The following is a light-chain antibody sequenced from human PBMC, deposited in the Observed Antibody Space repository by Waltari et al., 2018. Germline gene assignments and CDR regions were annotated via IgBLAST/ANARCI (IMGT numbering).Light chain of an antibody. V-gene: IGLV2-14*01. J-gene: IGLJ1*01. Sequence: QSALTQPASVSGSPGPSITISCTGTSSDAAGYNYVSWYQQHPGKAPKLMIYEVSNRPSGVSNRVSGSKSGNTASLTISGLQAEDEADYYCSSYTSSSTLYVFGTGTKVTVL. CDR1: SSDAAGYNY. CDR3: SSYTSSSTLYV. CDR2: EVS.